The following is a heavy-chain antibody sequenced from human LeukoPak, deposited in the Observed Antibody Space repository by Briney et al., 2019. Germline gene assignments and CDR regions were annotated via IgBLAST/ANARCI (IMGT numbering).Heavy chain of an antibody. D-gene: IGHD6-19*01. CDR2: ISSSGSTI. V-gene: IGHV3-11*01. CDR3: ARVCSSGWYGYSAYYYYMDV. CDR1: GGSISSYD. Sequence: LSLTCTVSGGSISSYDWSWLRQPPGKGLEWVSYISSSGSTIYYADYVKGRFTISRDNAKNSLYLQMNSLRAEDTAVYYCARVCSSGWYGYSAYYYYMDVWGKGTTVTISS. J-gene: IGHJ6*03.